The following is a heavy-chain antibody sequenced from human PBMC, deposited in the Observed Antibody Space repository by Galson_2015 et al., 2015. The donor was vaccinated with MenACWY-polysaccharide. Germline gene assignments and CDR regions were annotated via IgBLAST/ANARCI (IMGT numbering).Heavy chain of an antibody. V-gene: IGHV3-23*01. CDR3: AKDLRVGATAGSELDF. Sequence: SLRLSCAASGFTFSSYGMSWVRQAPGKGLEWVSSISGSGRGTFYADSVKGRFTISRDNSKNTLSLQVNSLRAEDTAKYYCAKDLRVGATAGSELDFWGQGTLVTVSS. D-gene: IGHD1-26*01. CDR2: ISGSGRGT. J-gene: IGHJ4*02. CDR1: GFTFSSYG.